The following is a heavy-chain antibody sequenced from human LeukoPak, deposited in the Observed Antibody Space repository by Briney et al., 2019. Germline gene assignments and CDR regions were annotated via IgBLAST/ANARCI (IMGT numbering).Heavy chain of an antibody. V-gene: IGHV1-2*02. Sequence: ASVKVSCKASGYTFTGHYMHWVRQAPGQGLEWMGWINPNSGGTNYAQKFQGRVTMTRDTSFTTAYMELSSLRSEDTAVYYCATPSGRVGATPDAFDIWGQGTMVTVSS. CDR3: ATPSGRVGATPDAFDI. J-gene: IGHJ3*02. CDR2: INPNSGGT. D-gene: IGHD1-26*01. CDR1: GYTFTGHY.